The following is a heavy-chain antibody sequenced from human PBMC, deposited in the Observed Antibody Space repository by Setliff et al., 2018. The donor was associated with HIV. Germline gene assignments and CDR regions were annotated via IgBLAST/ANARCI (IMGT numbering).Heavy chain of an antibody. CDR2: IHYSGST. CDR1: GDSISSSGHY. CDR3: ARERGSGSLDAFDI. V-gene: IGHV4-31*03. D-gene: IGHD3-10*01. J-gene: IGHJ3*02. Sequence: KPSETLSLTCTVFGDSISSSGHYWSWIRQHPGKGLEWIGYIHYSGSTSFNPSLKSRVTISVDTSNNQFSLKLRSVTAADTAVYYCARERGSGSLDAFDIWGHGTMVTVSS.